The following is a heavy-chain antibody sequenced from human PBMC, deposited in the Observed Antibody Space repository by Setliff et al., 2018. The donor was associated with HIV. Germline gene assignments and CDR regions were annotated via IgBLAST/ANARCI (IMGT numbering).Heavy chain of an antibody. CDR2: FYSSGST. D-gene: IGHD1-26*01. CDR3: ARTTYSGSYFNDS. J-gene: IGHJ5*01. CDR1: GGSISDGGYY. V-gene: IGHV4-61*02. Sequence: SETLSLTCSVSGGSISDGGYYWSWIRQPAGKGLEWIGRFYSSGSTYYNPSLKSRVTVSVDPSKNQFSLKLSSVTAADTAVYYCARTTYSGSYFNDSWGQGTLVTVSS.